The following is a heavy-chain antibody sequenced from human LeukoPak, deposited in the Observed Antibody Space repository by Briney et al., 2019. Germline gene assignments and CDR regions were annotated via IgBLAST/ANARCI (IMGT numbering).Heavy chain of an antibody. CDR1: GFTFTNFE. CDR2: ISYSGSTT. CDR3: ARAGPPAFDP. V-gene: IGHV3-48*03. Sequence: GGSLRLSCAASGFTFTNFEMNWVRQAPGKGLEWASYISYSGSTTSYADSVKGRFTISRDNAKNSLYLQMNSLRAEDTAVYYCARAGPPAFDPWGQGTLVTVSS. J-gene: IGHJ5*02.